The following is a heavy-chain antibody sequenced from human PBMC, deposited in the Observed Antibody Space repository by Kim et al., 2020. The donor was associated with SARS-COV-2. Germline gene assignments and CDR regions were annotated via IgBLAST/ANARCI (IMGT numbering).Heavy chain of an antibody. CDR1: GFTFDDYA. V-gene: IGHV3-9*01. D-gene: IGHD1-26*01. J-gene: IGHJ4*02. Sequence: GGSLRLSCAASGFTFDDYAMHWVRQAPGKGLEWVSGISWNSGSIGYADSVKGRFTISRDNAKNSLYLQMNSLRAEDTALYYCAKAGGRGYWGQGTLVTVS. CDR2: ISWNSGSI. CDR3: AKAGGRGY.